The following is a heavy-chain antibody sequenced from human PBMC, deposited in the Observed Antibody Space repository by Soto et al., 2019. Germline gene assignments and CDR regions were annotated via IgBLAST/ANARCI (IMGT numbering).Heavy chain of an antibody. CDR2: ITSASDYI. V-gene: IGHV3-21*01. D-gene: IGHD3-10*01. Sequence: GGSRKLSGVASGFMFIKSTMTWCGQAPGKGLEWVSSITSASDYIFYAGSVKGRFTISRDNARNSFYLQMNSLGAGDTAVHYCARGTWGSYYNEFEYWGQGTQVTVSS. J-gene: IGHJ4*02. CDR3: ARGTWGSYYNEFEY. CDR1: GFMFIKST.